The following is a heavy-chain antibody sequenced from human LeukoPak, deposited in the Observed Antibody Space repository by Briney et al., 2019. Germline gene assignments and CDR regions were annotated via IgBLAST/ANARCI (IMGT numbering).Heavy chain of an antibody. V-gene: IGHV4-59*01. CDR2: IYYSGST. J-gene: IGHJ5*02. Sequence: SETLPLTCTVSGGSISSYYWSWIRQPPGKGLEWIGYIYYSGSTNYNPSLKSRVTISVDTSKNQFSLKLSSVTAADTAVYYCAKDHGDYVEAFWFDPWGQGTLVTVSS. CDR3: AKDHGDYVEAFWFDP. CDR1: GGSISSYY. D-gene: IGHD4-17*01.